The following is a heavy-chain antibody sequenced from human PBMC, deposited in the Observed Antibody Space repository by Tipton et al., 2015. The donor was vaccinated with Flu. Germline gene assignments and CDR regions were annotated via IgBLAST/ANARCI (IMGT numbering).Heavy chain of an antibody. V-gene: IGHV3-13*01. J-gene: IGHJ6*02. D-gene: IGHD3-22*01. CDR1: GFTFSRYD. CDR2: ISATSDT. Sequence: SLRLSCAASGFTFSRYDMHWVRQVKGKGLEWVSIISATSDTYYPDSVKGRFTISRDNAKKSVHLQMNSLRPGDTAVYYCARAGYYDIYALDVWGQGTTATV. CDR3: ARAGYYDIYALDV.